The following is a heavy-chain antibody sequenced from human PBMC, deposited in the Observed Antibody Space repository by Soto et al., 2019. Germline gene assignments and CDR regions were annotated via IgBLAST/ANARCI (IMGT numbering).Heavy chain of an antibody. V-gene: IGHV4-61*01. CDR3: ARHYSGSYYSHWSAP. J-gene: IGHJ5*02. CDR1: CDSVSSGSYD. Sequence: PSETLSLTCRVSCDSVSSGSYDWSWVRQPPGKGLEWIGYIFYSGNTNYNPSLQSRVTISVDTSKNQFSLKLRSVTAADTAMYYCARHYSGSYYSHWSAPWGQGTLVTVSS. CDR2: IFYSGNT. D-gene: IGHD1-26*01.